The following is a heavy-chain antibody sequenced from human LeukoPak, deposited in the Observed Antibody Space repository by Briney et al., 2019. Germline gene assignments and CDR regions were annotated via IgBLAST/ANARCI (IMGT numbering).Heavy chain of an antibody. CDR2: IKSKTDGGTT. V-gene: IGHV3-15*01. CDR1: GFTFSNAW. D-gene: IGHD1-14*01. J-gene: IGHJ6*03. CDR3: TTAITGYYYYYYMDV. Sequence: GGSLRLSCAASGFTFSNAWMSWVRQAPGKGLEWVGRIKSKTDGGTTDYAAPVKGRFTISRDDSKNTLYLQMNSLKTEDTAVYYCTTAITGYYYYYYMDVWGKGTTVTVSS.